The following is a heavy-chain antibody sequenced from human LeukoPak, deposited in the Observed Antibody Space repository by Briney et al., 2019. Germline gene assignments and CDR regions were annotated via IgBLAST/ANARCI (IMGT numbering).Heavy chain of an antibody. Sequence: VSYKASVCTFTSYVIRWVRQAPGQGREGMGWISAYNGNTNYAQKLQGRITMTTDTSTKPAYMELKSLRPDDTAVDLCARDWAKFPSCFDYWGQGTLVTV. J-gene: IGHJ4*02. CDR1: VCTFTSYV. D-gene: IGHD3-16*01. V-gene: IGHV1-18*01. CDR2: ISAYNGNT. CDR3: ARDWAKFPSCFDY.